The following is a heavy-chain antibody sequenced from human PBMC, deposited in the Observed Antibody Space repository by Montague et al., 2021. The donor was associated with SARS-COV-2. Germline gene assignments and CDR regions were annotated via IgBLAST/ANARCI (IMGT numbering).Heavy chain of an antibody. CDR3: ARGRFYYDSGELGS. Sequence: SETLSLTCTVSGGSTNNYYWSWIRQPAGKGLEWIGRIHASGLSTYNPSLETRVTMSVDTSKNQFSLKLSSVTAADTAVYYCARGRFYYDSGELGSWGQGTLVTVSS. V-gene: IGHV4-4*07. J-gene: IGHJ5*02. CDR1: GGSTNNYY. CDR2: IHASGLS. D-gene: IGHD3-22*01.